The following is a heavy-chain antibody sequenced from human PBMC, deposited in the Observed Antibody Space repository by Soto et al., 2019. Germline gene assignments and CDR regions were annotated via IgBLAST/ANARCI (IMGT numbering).Heavy chain of an antibody. CDR1: GYSLTSYW. D-gene: IGHD6-13*01. Sequence: GEYLKISCPGSGYSLTSYWISLVRQMPWKGLEWMGRIDPSDSYTNYSPSFQGHVTISADKSISTAYPQWRSLKAQDTAMYDCARRCPAPGIPAAGLDYWGHVTPVTVSS. V-gene: IGHV5-10-1*01. CDR2: IDPSDSYT. CDR3: ARRCPAPGIPAAGLDY. J-gene: IGHJ4*01.